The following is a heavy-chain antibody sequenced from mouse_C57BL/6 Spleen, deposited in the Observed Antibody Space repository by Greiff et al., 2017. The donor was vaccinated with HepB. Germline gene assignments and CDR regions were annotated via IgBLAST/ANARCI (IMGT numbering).Heavy chain of an antibody. CDR1: GYTFTDYN. V-gene: IGHV1-22*01. Sequence: EVKLVESGPELVKPGASVKMSCKASGYTFTDYNMHWVKQSHGKSLEWIGYINPNNGGTSYNQKFKGKATLTVNKSSSTAYMELRSLTSEDSAVYYCAGGTSTGTGWGQGTTLTVSS. CDR2: INPNNGGT. CDR3: AGGTSTGTG. J-gene: IGHJ2*01. D-gene: IGHD4-1*02.